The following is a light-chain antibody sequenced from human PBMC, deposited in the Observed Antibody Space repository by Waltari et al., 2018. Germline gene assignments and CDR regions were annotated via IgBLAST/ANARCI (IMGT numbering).Light chain of an antibody. J-gene: IGKJ1*01. CDR2: KAS. V-gene: IGKV1-5*03. CDR3: QQYNSYWT. Sequence: DIQMTQSPSTLSAPVGDRVTLPCRASQSISSWLAWYQQKPGKAPKLLIYKASSLESGVPSRFSGSGSGTEFTLTISSLQPDDFATYYCQQYNSYWTFGQGTKVEIK. CDR1: QSISSW.